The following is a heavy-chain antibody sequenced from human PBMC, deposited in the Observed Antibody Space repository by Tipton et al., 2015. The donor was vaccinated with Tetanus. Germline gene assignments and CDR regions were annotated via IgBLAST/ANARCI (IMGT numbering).Heavy chain of an antibody. CDR3: ARAIGYYDSSGYYFYDAFNI. D-gene: IGHD3-22*01. V-gene: IGHV3-21*01. J-gene: IGHJ3*02. Sequence: SLRLSCAASGFTFSSFAMSWVRQAPGKGLEWVSSISSSSYIYYADSVRGRFTISRDNAKNSLYLQMNSLKAEDTAVYYCARAIGYYDSSGYYFYDAFNIWGQGTMVPVSS. CDR2: ISSSSYI. CDR1: GFTFSSFA.